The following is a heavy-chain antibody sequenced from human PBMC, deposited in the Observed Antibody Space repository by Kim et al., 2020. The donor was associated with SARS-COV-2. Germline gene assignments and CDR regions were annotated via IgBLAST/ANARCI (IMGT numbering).Heavy chain of an antibody. CDR2: IKSKTDGGTT. J-gene: IGHJ6*02. D-gene: IGHD3-10*01. Sequence: GGSLRLSCAASGFTFSNAWMSWVRQAPGKGLEWVGRIKSKTDGGTTDYAAPVKGRFTISRDDSKNTLYLQMNSLKTEDTAVYYCTTDIKNYYGSGSYQTKYYYYYGMDVWGQETTVTVSS. CDR1: GFTFSNAW. V-gene: IGHV3-15*01. CDR3: TTDIKNYYGSGSYQTKYYYYYGMDV.